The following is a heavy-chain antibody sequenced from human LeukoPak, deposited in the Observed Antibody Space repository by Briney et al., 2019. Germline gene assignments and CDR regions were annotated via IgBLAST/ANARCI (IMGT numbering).Heavy chain of an antibody. V-gene: IGHV4-59*01. J-gene: IGHJ5*02. CDR2: IYYSGST. CDR3: ARGRYSSSWYGWFDP. Sequence: SETLFLTCTACFGSIRSYYWSWLRQPPGKRLGRIGYIYYSGSTNYNPSLKRRVTISVDTSKNQFSLKLSSVTAADTAVYYCARGRYSSSWYGWFDPWGQGTVVTVSS. D-gene: IGHD6-13*01. CDR1: FGSIRSYY.